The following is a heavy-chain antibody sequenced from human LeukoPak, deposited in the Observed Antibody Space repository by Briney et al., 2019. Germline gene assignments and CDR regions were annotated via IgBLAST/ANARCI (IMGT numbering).Heavy chain of an antibody. CDR1: GGAFSTYA. V-gene: IGHV1-69*06. J-gene: IGHJ4*02. CDR2: IIPIFATA. Sequence: GASVKVSCKASGGAFSTYAISWVRQAPGQGLEWMGGIIPIFATANYAQKFQGRITITADKSTSTAYMELRSLRSDDTAVYYCVGYSYGSLDYWGQGTLVTVSS. D-gene: IGHD5-18*01. CDR3: VGYSYGSLDY.